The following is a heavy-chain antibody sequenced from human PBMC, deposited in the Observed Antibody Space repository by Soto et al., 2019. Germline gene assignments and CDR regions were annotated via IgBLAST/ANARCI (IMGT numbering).Heavy chain of an antibody. V-gene: IGHV4-59*12. CDR1: GGSISSYY. J-gene: IGHJ6*02. D-gene: IGHD3-9*01. CDR3: ARAPAALGRYFDWLFHPPYGMDV. Sequence: KASETLSLTCTVSGGSISSYYWSWIRQPPGKGLEWIGEIYHSGSTNYNPSLKSRVTISVDTSKNQFSLKLSSVTAADTAVYYCARAPAALGRYFDWLFHPPYGMDVWGQGTTVTVSS. CDR2: IYHSGST.